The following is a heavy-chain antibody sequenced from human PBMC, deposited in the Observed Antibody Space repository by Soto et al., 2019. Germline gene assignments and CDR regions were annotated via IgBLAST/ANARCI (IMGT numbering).Heavy chain of an antibody. CDR2: IHPSGQPI. CDR3: ARRASR. Sequence: EVQLVESGGGLVQPGGSLRLSCAVSGFTFSSSEMYWVRQAPGKGLEWISYIHPSGQPIFYADSVKGRFTISRDNANNSLFLQMTSLRAEDTAVYYCARRASRWGKGTMVTVSS. V-gene: IGHV3-48*03. CDR1: GFTFSSSE. J-gene: IGHJ3*01. D-gene: IGHD1-26*01.